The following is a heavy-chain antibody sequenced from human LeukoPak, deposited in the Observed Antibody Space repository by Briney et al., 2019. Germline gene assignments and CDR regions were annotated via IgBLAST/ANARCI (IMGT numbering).Heavy chain of an antibody. CDR1: RGSISSYY. D-gene: IGHD4-17*01. J-gene: IGHJ6*03. Sequence: PSETLSLTCSVYRGSISSYYWSWIRQPPGKGLERNEYNYYSESTHTKPSLKSRHTQSEVHVNNQHSPKLSSVTAADTAVQYEARDRATVTTSYYYYYYMGVWGKGTTVTVSS. CDR3: ARDRATVTTSYYYYYYMGV. V-gene: IGHV4-59*01. CDR2: NYYSEST.